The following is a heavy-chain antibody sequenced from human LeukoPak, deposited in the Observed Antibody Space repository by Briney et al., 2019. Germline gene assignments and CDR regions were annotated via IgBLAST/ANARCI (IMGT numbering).Heavy chain of an antibody. J-gene: IGHJ4*02. CDR3: AKRTIFGVVSDTDY. V-gene: IGHV3-23*01. CDR2: ISGSGGST. D-gene: IGHD3-3*01. Sequence: GGSPRLSCAASGFTFGSYAMSWVRQAPGKGLEWVSAISGSGGSTYYADSVKGRFTISRDNSKNTLYLQMNSLRAEDTAVYYCAKRTIFGVVSDTDYWGQGTLVTVSS. CDR1: GFTFGSYA.